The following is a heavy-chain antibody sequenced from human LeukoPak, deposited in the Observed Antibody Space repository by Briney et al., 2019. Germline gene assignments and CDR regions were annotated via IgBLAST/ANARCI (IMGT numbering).Heavy chain of an antibody. Sequence: PGGSLRLSCAASGFTFSSYSMNWVRQAPGKGLEWVSSISSSSSYIYYADSVKGRFTISRDNAKNSLYLQMNSLRAEDTALYYCAKLPSYYDSSGYYGFGAFDIWGQGTMVTVSS. D-gene: IGHD3-22*01. CDR2: ISSSSSYI. CDR3: AKLPSYYDSSGYYGFGAFDI. J-gene: IGHJ3*02. CDR1: GFTFSSYS. V-gene: IGHV3-21*04.